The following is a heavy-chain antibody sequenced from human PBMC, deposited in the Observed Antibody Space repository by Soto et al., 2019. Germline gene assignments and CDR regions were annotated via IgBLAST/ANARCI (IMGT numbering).Heavy chain of an antibody. D-gene: IGHD4-17*01. Sequence: ETLSLTCTVSGGSISSYYWTWIRQPPGKGLEWIGYIYYRGGTNYNPSLKSRVTISVDTSKNQFSLKLSSVTAADTAVYYCARGWSAVTTFDYWGQGTLVTVSS. J-gene: IGHJ4*02. CDR1: GGSISSYY. V-gene: IGHV4-59*01. CDR3: ARGWSAVTTFDY. CDR2: IYYRGGT.